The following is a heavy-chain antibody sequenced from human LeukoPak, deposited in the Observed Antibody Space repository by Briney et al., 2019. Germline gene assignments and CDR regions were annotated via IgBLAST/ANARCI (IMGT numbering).Heavy chain of an antibody. V-gene: IGHV4-34*01. J-gene: IGHJ2*01. CDR1: GGSFSGYY. CDR2: INHSGST. D-gene: IGHD1-26*01. CDR3: ARGVGAINWYFDL. Sequence: SETLSLTCAVYGGSFSGYYWSWIRQPPGKGLEWIGEINHSGSTNYNPSLKSRVTISVDTSKNQLSLKLSSVTAADTAVYYCARGVGAINWYFDLWGRGTLVTVSS.